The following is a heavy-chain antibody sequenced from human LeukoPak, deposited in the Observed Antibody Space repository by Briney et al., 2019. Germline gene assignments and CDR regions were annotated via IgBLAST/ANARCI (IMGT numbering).Heavy chain of an antibody. Sequence: SETLSLTCTVSGDSISSSSYYWVWIRQPPGKGLEWIGSIYYSGNTYYNPSLKSRVTISVDTSKNQFSLKLSSVTAADTAVYYCAVNIDYWGQGTLVTVSS. J-gene: IGHJ4*02. CDR2: IYYSGNT. D-gene: IGHD2/OR15-2a*01. V-gene: IGHV4-39*01. CDR3: AVNIDY. CDR1: GDSISSSSYY.